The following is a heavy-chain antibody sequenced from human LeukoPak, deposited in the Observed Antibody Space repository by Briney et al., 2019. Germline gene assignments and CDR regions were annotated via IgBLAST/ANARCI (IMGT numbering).Heavy chain of an antibody. CDR2: ISGSGGST. V-gene: IGHV3-23*01. D-gene: IGHD6-19*01. CDR3: AKSGKYSSGWYDY. CDR1: GFTFSSYA. J-gene: IGHJ4*02. Sequence: GGSLRLSCAASGFTFSSYAMSWVRQAPGKGLQWVSAISGSGGSTYYADSVKGRFTISRDNSKNTLYLQMNSLRAEDTAVYYCAKSGKYSSGWYDYWGQGTLVTVSS.